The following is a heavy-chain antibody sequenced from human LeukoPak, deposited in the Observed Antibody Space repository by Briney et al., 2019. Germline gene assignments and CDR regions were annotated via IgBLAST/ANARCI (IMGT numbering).Heavy chain of an antibody. D-gene: IGHD1-1*01. CDR3: ARKTGTTGEAFDY. Sequence: GSLGLSFPASGFPFINFWMSWFRQAPGKGLKWVANIKVDGSEKYYVDSVKGRFTISRDNAENSLYLQMNSLRAEDTAVYYCARKTGTTGEAFDYWGQGTQVTVSS. J-gene: IGHJ4*02. CDR1: GFPFINFW. CDR2: IKVDGSEK. V-gene: IGHV3-7*03.